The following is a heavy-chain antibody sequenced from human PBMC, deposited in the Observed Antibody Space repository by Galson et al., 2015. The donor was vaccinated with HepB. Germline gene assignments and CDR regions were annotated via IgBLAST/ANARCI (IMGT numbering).Heavy chain of an antibody. CDR2: TYYRSKWYS. Sequence: IRQSPSRGLEWLGRTYYRSKWYSDYAVSVKSRLTIIPDTPRNQSSLQLNSVTPDDTAVYYCAGASVWGFFDYWGQGSLVTVSS. V-gene: IGHV6-1*01. CDR3: AGASVWGFFDY. D-gene: IGHD2-21*01. J-gene: IGHJ4*02.